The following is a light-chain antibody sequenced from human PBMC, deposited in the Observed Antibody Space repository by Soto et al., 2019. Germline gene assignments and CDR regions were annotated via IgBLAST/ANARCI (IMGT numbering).Light chain of an antibody. V-gene: IGKV1-5*03. CDR2: KAS. CDR1: QSISSR. Sequence: DIQMTQSPSTLSASVGDRVIITCRASQSISSRLAWYQQKPGKAPKLLIYKASILESGVPSRFRGSGSGTEFTLTISSLQPDDFATYHCQQYNSDPWTFGQGTKVEIK. J-gene: IGKJ1*01. CDR3: QQYNSDPWT.